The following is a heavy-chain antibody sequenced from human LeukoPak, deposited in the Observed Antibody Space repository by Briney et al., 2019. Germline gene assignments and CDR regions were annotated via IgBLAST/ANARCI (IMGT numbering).Heavy chain of an antibody. J-gene: IGHJ4*02. CDR3: ARVPDYDILTGYPYYFDY. D-gene: IGHD3-9*01. V-gene: IGHV4-59*02. CDR2: IYYSGST. Sequence: SQTLSLTCTVSGGSVSSYYWSWIRQPPGKGLEWIGYIYYSGSTNYNPSLKSRVTISVDTSKNQFSLKLGSVTAADTAVYYCARVPDYDILTGYPYYFDYWGQGTLVTVSS. CDR1: GGSVSSYY.